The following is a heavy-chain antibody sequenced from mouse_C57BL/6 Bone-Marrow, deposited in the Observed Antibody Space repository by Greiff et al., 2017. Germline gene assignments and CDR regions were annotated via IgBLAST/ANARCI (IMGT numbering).Heavy chain of an antibody. Sequence: QVQLKQSGAELARPGASVKMSYKASGYTFTSYTMHWVKQRPGQGLEWIGYINPSSGYTKYNQKFKDKATLTADKSSSTAYMQLSSLTSEDSAVYYCARGGRFAYWGQGTLVTVSA. CDR3: ARGGRFAY. J-gene: IGHJ3*01. CDR2: INPSSGYT. V-gene: IGHV1-4*01. CDR1: GYTFTSYT.